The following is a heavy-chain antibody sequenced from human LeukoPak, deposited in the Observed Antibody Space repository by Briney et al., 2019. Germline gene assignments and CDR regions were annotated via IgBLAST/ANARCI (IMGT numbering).Heavy chain of an antibody. D-gene: IGHD3-10*01. CDR2: ISGSGGST. Sequence: GGSLRLSCAASGFTFSSYAMSWVRQAPGKGLEWVSAISGSGGSTYYADSVKGRFTISRDNSKNTLYLQMNSLRAGDTAVYYCAKGKGAMVRGVTPSPFDYWGQGTLVTVSS. CDR1: GFTFSSYA. CDR3: AKGKGAMVRGVTPSPFDY. V-gene: IGHV3-23*01. J-gene: IGHJ4*02.